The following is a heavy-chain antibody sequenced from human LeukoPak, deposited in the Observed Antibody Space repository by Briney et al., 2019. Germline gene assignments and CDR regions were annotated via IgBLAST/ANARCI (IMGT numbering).Heavy chain of an antibody. V-gene: IGHV6-1*01. D-gene: IGHD6-19*01. CDR3: ARGNRAIAVAVSGAFDI. J-gene: IGHJ3*02. Sequence: SQTLSLTCAISGDSVSSNSAAWNWIRQSPSRVLEWLGRTYYRSKWYNDYAVSVKSRITINPDTSKNQFSLQLNSVTPEDTAVYYCARGNRAIAVAVSGAFDIWGQGTMVTVSS. CDR2: TYYRSKWYN. CDR1: GDSVSSNSAA.